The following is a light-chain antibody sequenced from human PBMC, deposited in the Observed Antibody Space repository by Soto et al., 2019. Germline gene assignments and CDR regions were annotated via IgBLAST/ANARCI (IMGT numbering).Light chain of an antibody. CDR3: SSYTTTNTYV. CDR2: EVS. J-gene: IGLJ1*01. V-gene: IGLV2-14*01. CDR1: SSDVGGYNY. Sequence: QSALTQPASVSGSPGQSITISCTGTSSDVGGYNYVSWSQQHPGKAPKLKIYEVSNRPSGVSNRFSGSKSGNTASLTISGLQAEDEADYYCSSYTTTNTYVFGTGTKVTVL.